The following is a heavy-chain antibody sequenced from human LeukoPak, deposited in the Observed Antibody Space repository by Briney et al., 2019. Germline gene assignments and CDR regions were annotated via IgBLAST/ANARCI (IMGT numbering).Heavy chain of an antibody. J-gene: IGHJ6*02. D-gene: IGHD3-3*01. Sequence: KPSGTLSLTCAVSGGSISSSNWWSWVRQPPGKGLEWIGEIYHTGSTNYNPSLKSRVTISVGTSKNQFSLKLSSVTAADTAVYYCARGYDFWSGYPYYYYGMDVWGQGTTVTVSS. CDR1: GGSISSSNW. CDR3: ARGYDFWSGYPYYYYGMDV. CDR2: IYHTGST. V-gene: IGHV4-4*02.